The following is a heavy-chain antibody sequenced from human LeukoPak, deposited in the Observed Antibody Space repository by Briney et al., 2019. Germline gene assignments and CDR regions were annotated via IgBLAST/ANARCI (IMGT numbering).Heavy chain of an antibody. CDR2: ISSSGSTI. J-gene: IGHJ4*02. Sequence: GGSLRLSCAASGFTFSSYEMNWVRQAPGKGLEWVSYISSSGSTIYYADSVKGLFTISRDNAKNSLYLQMNSLRAEDTAVYYCARGRYYDILTGYYIHPAPFDYWGQGTLVTVSS. D-gene: IGHD3-9*01. CDR3: ARGRYYDILTGYYIHPAPFDY. CDR1: GFTFSSYE. V-gene: IGHV3-48*03.